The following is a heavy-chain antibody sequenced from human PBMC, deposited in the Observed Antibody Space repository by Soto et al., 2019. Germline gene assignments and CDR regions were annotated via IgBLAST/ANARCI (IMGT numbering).Heavy chain of an antibody. D-gene: IGHD2-15*01. CDR2: INHSGST. CDR1: GGSFIGYY. V-gene: IGHV4-34*01. J-gene: IGHJ5*02. Sequence: SETLSLTYAVYGGSFIGYYWSWIRQPPGKGLEWIGEINHSGSTNYNPSLKSRVTISVDTSKNQFSLKLSSVTAADTAVYYCARGRAVVAATRSWFDPWGQGTLVTVSS. CDR3: ARGRAVVAATRSWFDP.